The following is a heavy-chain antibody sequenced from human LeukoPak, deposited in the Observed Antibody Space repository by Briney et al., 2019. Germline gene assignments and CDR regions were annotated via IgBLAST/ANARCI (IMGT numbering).Heavy chain of an antibody. V-gene: IGHV4-30-4*01. CDR2: IYYSGST. D-gene: IGHD3-10*01. Sequence: PSETLSLTCTVSGGSISSGDYYWSWIRQPPGKGLVWIGYIYYSGSTYYNPSLKSRVIISVDTSKNQFSLKLSSVTAADTAVYYCARDRYYASGGYWVTLDYWGQGTLVTVSS. CDR1: GGSISSGDYY. J-gene: IGHJ4*02. CDR3: ARDRYYASGGYWVTLDY.